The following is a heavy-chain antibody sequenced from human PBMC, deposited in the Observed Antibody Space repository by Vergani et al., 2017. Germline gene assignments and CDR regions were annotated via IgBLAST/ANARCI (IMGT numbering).Heavy chain of an antibody. CDR1: GFSLSTSGMR. D-gene: IGHD4-17*01. V-gene: IGHV2-70*04. J-gene: IGHJ2*01. CDR2: IDWDDDK. CDR3: ARSTTTVTMYFDL. Sequence: QVTLKESGPALVKPTQTLTLTCTFSGFSLSTSGMRVSWIRQPPGKALEWLARIDWDDDKFYSTSLKTRLTIPKDTSKNQVVLTMTNMDPVDTATYYCARSTTTVTMYFDLWGRGTLVTVSS.